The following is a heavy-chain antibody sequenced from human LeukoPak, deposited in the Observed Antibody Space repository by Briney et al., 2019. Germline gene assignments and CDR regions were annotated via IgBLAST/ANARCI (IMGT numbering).Heavy chain of an antibody. V-gene: IGHV4-34*01. J-gene: IGHJ6*03. CDR1: GGSFSGYY. CDR3: ARAYDYYDSSGYYMDV. Sequence: SETLSLTCAVYGGSFSGYYWSWIRQPPGKGLEWIGEINHSGSTNYNPSLKSRVTISVDTSKNQFSVKLSSVTAADTAVYYCARAYDYYDSSGYYMDVWGEGTTVTVSS. D-gene: IGHD3-22*01. CDR2: INHSGST.